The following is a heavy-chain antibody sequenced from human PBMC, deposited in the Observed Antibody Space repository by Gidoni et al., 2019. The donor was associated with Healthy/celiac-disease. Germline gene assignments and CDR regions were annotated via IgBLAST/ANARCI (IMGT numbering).Heavy chain of an antibody. Sequence: QVQLVQSGAEVKKDGASVKVSCKASGYTFTSYDINWVRQATGQGLEWMGWMNPNSGNTGYAQKFQGRVTMTRNTSISTAYMELSSLRSEDTAVYDCARALITMVRGALYYYYGMDIWGQGTTVTVSS. V-gene: IGHV1-8*01. D-gene: IGHD3-10*01. J-gene: IGHJ6*02. CDR1: GYTFTSYD. CDR3: ARALITMVRGALYYYYGMDI. CDR2: MNPNSGNT.